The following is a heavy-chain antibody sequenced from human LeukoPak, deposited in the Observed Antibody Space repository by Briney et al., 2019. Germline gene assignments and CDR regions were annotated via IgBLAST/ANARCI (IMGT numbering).Heavy chain of an antibody. CDR2: INHSGST. J-gene: IGHJ4*02. CDR1: GGSFSGYY. V-gene: IGHV4-34*01. CDR3: ARVGGPVTYFFDY. Sequence: SETLSLTCAVYGGSFSGYYWSWIRQPPGEGVEWIGEINHSGSTNYNPSLKSRVTISVDTSKNQFSLKLSSVTAADTAVYYCARVGGPVTYFFDYWGQGTLVTVSS.